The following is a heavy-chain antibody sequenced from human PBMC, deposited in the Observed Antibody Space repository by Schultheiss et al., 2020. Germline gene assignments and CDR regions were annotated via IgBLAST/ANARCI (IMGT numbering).Heavy chain of an antibody. CDR3: AKVLGYSSHPRYFDY. CDR2: IGTEGDT. V-gene: IGHV3-13*01. J-gene: IGHJ4*02. Sequence: GGSLRLSCVVSGFTFSSYDIHWVRQGSGKGLEWVSAIGTEGDTYYADSVRGRFTISRDNAKNSLYLQMNSLRDDDTAVYYCAKVLGYSSHPRYFDYWGQGTLVTVSS. CDR1: GFTFSSYD. D-gene: IGHD6-19*01.